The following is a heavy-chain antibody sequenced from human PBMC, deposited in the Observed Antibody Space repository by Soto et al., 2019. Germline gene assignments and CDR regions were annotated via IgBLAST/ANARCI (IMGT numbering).Heavy chain of an antibody. CDR1: GGSISSYY. D-gene: IGHD6-19*01. J-gene: IGHJ5*02. CDR3: ARLTGSSALAVHLANWFDP. Sequence: SETLSLTCTVSGGSISSYYWSWIRQPPGKGLEWIGYIYYSGSTNYNPSLKSRVTISVDTSKNQFSLKLSSVTAADTAVYYCARLTGSSALAVHLANWFDPWGQGTLVTGSS. V-gene: IGHV4-59*01. CDR2: IYYSGST.